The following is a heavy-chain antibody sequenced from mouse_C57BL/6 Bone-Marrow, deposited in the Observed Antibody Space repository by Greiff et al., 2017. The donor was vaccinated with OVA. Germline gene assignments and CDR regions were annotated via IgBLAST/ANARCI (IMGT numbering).Heavy chain of an antibody. CDR2: IDPENGDT. Sequence: DVLLVESGAELVRPGASVKLSCTASGFNIKDDYMHWVKQRPEQGLEWIGWIDPENGDTEYASKFQGKATITADTSSNTAYLQLSSLTSEDTAVYYCTFIYYGYDGFAYWGQGTLVTVSA. CDR1: GFNIKDDY. D-gene: IGHD2-2*01. J-gene: IGHJ3*01. V-gene: IGHV14-4*01. CDR3: TFIYYGYDGFAY.